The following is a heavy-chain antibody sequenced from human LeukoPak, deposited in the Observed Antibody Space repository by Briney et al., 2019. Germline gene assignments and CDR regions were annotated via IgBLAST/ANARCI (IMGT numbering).Heavy chain of an antibody. J-gene: IGHJ4*02. V-gene: IGHV4-31*03. Sequence: SQTLSLTCTVSGGSISSGGYYWSWIRQHPGKGLEWIGYIYYSGSTYYNPSLKSRVTISVDTSKNQFSLKLSSVTAADTAVYYCARVSSYDFWGGYSHDYWGQGTLVTVSS. CDR3: ARVSSYDFWGGYSHDY. D-gene: IGHD3-3*01. CDR2: IYYSGST. CDR1: GGSISSGGYY.